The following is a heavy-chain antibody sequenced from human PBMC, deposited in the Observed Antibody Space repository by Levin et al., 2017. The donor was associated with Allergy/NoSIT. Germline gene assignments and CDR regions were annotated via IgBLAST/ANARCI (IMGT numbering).Heavy chain of an antibody. Sequence: GGSLRLSCAASGFTFSSNGMHWVRQAPDKGLEWVAVISYDGGNKYYADSVKGRFTISRDNSKNTLYLQMTSLRAEDTAVYYCAKRGDCTTTDCYPLDFWGQGALVTVSS. CDR1: GFTFSSNG. J-gene: IGHJ4*02. V-gene: IGHV3-30*18. CDR2: ISYDGGNK. D-gene: IGHD2-21*02. CDR3: AKRGDCTTTDCYPLDF.